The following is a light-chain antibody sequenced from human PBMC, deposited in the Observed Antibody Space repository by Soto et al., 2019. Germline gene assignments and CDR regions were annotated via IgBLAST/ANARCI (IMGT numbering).Light chain of an antibody. CDR2: GAS. J-gene: IGKJ2*02. CDR1: QSINSR. Sequence: DIQMTQSPSTLSASVGDRVTITSRASQSINSRLAWYQQKPGEAPKLLIYGASTLESGVPSRFSGSGSGTEFTLTISSLQPDDFATYFCPEYDGHCTFGQGTKLEIK. V-gene: IGKV1-5*03. CDR3: PEYDGHCT.